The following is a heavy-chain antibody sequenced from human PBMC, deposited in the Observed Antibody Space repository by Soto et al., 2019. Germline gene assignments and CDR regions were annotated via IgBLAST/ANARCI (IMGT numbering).Heavy chain of an antibody. CDR1: GFTFSSYD. Sequence: GGSLRLSCAASGFTFSSYDMSWVRQAPGKGREWVSGVSASGSITSYADSAKGRFTISRDNAKNTVFLQMSSLRAEDTAVYFCAKGDCSGGRCYRGFDYWGQGTLVTVSS. V-gene: IGHV3-23*01. CDR2: VSASGSIT. J-gene: IGHJ4*02. D-gene: IGHD2-15*01. CDR3: AKGDCSGGRCYRGFDY.